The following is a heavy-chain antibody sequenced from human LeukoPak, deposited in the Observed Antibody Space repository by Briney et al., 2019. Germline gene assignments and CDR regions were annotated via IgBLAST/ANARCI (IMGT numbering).Heavy chain of an antibody. CDR1: GDSFNDYY. V-gene: IGHV4-34*01. Sequence: SETLSLTCTLYGDSFNDYYWSWIRQPPGKGLEWIGEINHSGGTNYNPSLWSRLTISIDTSKHQFSLRVTSVTAADTGVYFCARVSDLMISFGGVISFFDNWGQGALVNVSS. CDR2: INHSGGT. D-gene: IGHD3-16*02. CDR3: ARVSDLMISFGGVISFFDN. J-gene: IGHJ4*02.